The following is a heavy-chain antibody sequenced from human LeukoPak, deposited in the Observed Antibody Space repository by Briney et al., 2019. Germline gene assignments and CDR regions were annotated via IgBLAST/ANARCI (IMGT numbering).Heavy chain of an antibody. V-gene: IGHV4-34*01. Sequence: SETLSLTCAVYGGSFSGYYWSWIRQPPGKGLEWIGEINHSGSTNYNPSLKSRVTISVDTSKNQFSLKLSSVTAADTAVYYCAREWRHYDILTGYYGGYFDYRGQGTLVTVSS. CDR1: GGSFSGYY. J-gene: IGHJ4*02. CDR2: INHSGST. CDR3: AREWRHYDILTGYYGGYFDY. D-gene: IGHD3-9*01.